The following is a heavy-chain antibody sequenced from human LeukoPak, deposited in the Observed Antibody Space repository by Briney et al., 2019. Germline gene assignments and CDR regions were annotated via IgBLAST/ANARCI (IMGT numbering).Heavy chain of an antibody. CDR3: AATIKRDYGDTNLHY. V-gene: IGHV4-59*02. CDR2: MYDRGNI. D-gene: IGHD4-17*01. Sequence: SETLSLTCTVSGGSVSGYYWSWIRQPPGKGLEWIGYMYDRGNINYNPSLKSRVTLSQDMSKNQLPLKLRSVTAADSAVYYCAATIKRDYGDTNLHYWGQGILVTVSS. CDR1: GGSVSGYY. J-gene: IGHJ4*02.